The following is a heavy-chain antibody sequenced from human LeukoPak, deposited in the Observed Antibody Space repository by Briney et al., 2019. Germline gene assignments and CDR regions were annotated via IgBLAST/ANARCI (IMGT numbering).Heavy chain of an antibody. J-gene: IGHJ4*02. CDR2: INHSGST. CDR1: GGSFSGYY. D-gene: IGHD3-3*01. Sequence: SETLSLTCAVYGGSFSGYYWSWIRQPPGKGLEWIGEINHSGSTNYNPSLKSRVTISVDTSKNQFSLKLSSVTAADTAVYYCARGPPIFGVVPPCDYWGQGTLVTVSS. CDR3: ARGPPIFGVVPPCDY. V-gene: IGHV4-34*01.